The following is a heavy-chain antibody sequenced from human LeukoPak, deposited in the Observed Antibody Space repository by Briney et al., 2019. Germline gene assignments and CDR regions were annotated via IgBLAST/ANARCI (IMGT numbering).Heavy chain of an antibody. Sequence: PGGSLRLSCAASGFTFSSYSMNWVRQAPGKGLEWVSSISSSSSYIYYADSVKGRFTISRDNAKNSLYLQMNSLRAEDTAVYYCARGNYGDYVNDAFDIWGQGTMVTVSS. D-gene: IGHD4-17*01. CDR1: GFTFSSYS. J-gene: IGHJ3*02. CDR2: ISSSSSYI. V-gene: IGHV3-21*01. CDR3: ARGNYGDYVNDAFDI.